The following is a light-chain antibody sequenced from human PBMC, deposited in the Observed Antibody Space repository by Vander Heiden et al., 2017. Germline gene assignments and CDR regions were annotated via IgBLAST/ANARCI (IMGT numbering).Light chain of an antibody. CDR1: NMGSKS. Sequence: YVLTQPPSVSVAPGQKARMTCGGDNMGSKSVHWYQQKPGQAPVLVVYDDNDRPSGIPERVSGFNSGNTATLTISRVEAGDEADYYCQVWDSISDHLVFGGGTKLSVL. CDR2: DDN. V-gene: IGLV3-21*02. CDR3: QVWDSISDHLV. J-gene: IGLJ2*01.